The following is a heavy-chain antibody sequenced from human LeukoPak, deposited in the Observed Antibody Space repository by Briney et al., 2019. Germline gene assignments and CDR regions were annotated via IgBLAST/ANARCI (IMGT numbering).Heavy chain of an antibody. CDR3: ARDSLAYCSGGSCCSECLYYYGMDV. V-gene: IGHV3-30-3*01. CDR1: GFTFSSYA. J-gene: IGHJ6*02. Sequence: GGSLRLSCAASGFTFSSYAMHWVRQAPGKGPEWVAVISYDGSNKYYADSVKSRFTISRDNSKNTLYLQMNSLRAEDTAVYYCARDSLAYCSGGSCCSECLYYYGMDVWGQGTTVTVSS. D-gene: IGHD2-15*01. CDR2: ISYDGSNK.